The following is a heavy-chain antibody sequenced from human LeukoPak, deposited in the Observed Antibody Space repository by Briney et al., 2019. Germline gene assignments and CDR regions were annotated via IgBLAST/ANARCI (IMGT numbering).Heavy chain of an antibody. CDR1: GFTFSSYS. J-gene: IGHJ5*02. Sequence: GGSLRLSCAASGFTFSSYSMNWVRQAPGKGLEWVSSISSSSYIYYADSVKGRFTISRDNAKNSLYLQMNSLRAEDTAVYYCARDLLWFGELLPNNWFDPWGQGTLVTVSS. D-gene: IGHD3-10*01. CDR3: ARDLLWFGELLPNNWFDP. V-gene: IGHV3-21*01. CDR2: ISSSSYI.